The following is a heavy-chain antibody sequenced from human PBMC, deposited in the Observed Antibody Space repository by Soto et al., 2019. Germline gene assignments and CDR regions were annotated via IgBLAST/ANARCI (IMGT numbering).Heavy chain of an antibody. Sequence: KTSETLSLTCTVSGGSISSGGYYWSWIRQHPGKGLEWIGYIYYSGSTYYNPSLKSRVTISVDTSKNQFSLKLSSVTAADTAVYYCARDRVATHHHYYYYGMDVWGQGTTVTVSS. CDR1: GGSISSGGYY. D-gene: IGHD5-12*01. V-gene: IGHV4-31*03. CDR3: ARDRVATHHHYYYYGMDV. J-gene: IGHJ6*02. CDR2: IYYSGST.